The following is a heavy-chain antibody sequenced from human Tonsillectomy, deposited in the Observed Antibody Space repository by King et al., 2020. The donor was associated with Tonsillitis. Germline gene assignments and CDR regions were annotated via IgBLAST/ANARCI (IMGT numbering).Heavy chain of an antibody. CDR2: ISYDGSNK. D-gene: IGHD4-11*01. Sequence: VQLVESGGGVVQPGRSLRLSCAASGFTFSSYAMHWVRQAPGKGLEWVAVISYDGSNKYYADSVKGRFTISRDNSKNTLYLQMNSLRAEDTAVYYCARDLTTVTEFRRNWFDPWGQGTLVTVSS. V-gene: IGHV3-30-3*01. J-gene: IGHJ5*02. CDR1: GFTFSSYA. CDR3: ARDLTTVTEFRRNWFDP.